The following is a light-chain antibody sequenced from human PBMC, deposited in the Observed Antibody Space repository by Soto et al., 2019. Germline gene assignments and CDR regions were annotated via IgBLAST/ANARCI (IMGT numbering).Light chain of an antibody. J-gene: IGLJ1*01. CDR2: EVT. V-gene: IGLV2-8*01. Sequence: QSVLAQSPSASGAPGQSVTISCIGTSSDVCGYNYVSWYQHHPGKAPKLIIYEVTKWPSGVPDRFSGSRSGTTASLTVSGLQAEDEADYYCGSYAGGNTFVFGTGTKV. CDR1: SSDVCGYNY. CDR3: GSYAGGNTFV.